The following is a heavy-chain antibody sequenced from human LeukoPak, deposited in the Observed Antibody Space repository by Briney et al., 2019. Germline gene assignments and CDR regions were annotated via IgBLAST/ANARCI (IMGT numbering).Heavy chain of an antibody. CDR1: GYTFTSYG. CDR3: AREEGDGYNYGICDY. D-gene: IGHD5-24*01. V-gene: IGHV1-18*01. J-gene: IGHJ4*02. Sequence: ASVKVSCKASGYTFTSYGISWVRQAPGQGLEWMGWISAYNGNTNYAQKLQGRVTMTTDTSTSTAYMELRSLRSDDTVVYYCAREEGDGYNYGICDYWGQGTLVTVSS. CDR2: ISAYNGNT.